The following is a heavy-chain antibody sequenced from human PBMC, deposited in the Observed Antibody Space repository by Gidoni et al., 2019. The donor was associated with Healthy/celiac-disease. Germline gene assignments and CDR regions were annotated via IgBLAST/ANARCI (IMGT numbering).Heavy chain of an antibody. D-gene: IGHD3-22*01. Sequence: EVQLVESGGGLVKPGGSLRLSCAASGFTFSNAWMSWVRQAPGKGLEWVGRIKSKTDGGTTDYAAPVKGRFTISRDDSKNTLYLQMNSLKTEDTAVYYCTTAAYYDSSGYPFHYYYGMDVWGQGTTVTVSS. CDR2: IKSKTDGGTT. V-gene: IGHV3-15*01. CDR1: GFTFSNAW. J-gene: IGHJ6*02. CDR3: TTAAYYDSSGYPFHYYYGMDV.